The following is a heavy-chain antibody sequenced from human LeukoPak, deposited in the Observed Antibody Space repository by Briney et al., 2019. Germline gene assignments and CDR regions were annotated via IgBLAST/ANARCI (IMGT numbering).Heavy chain of an antibody. Sequence: SETLSLTCTVHGRSISGYYWGSIRQPTGKGLEWIGYIYYSGSTNYNPSLKSRVTISVDTSKNQFSLKLSSVTAADTAVYYCARHGTVTTVDAFDLWGHGTMVSVSS. J-gene: IGHJ3*01. CDR2: IYYSGST. CDR1: GRSISGYY. V-gene: IGHV4-59*08. CDR3: ARHGTVTTVDAFDL. D-gene: IGHD4-17*01.